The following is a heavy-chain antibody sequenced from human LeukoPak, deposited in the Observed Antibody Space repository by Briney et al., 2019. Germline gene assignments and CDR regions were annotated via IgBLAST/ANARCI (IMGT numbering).Heavy chain of an antibody. J-gene: IGHJ6*03. Sequence: ASVKVSCKVSGYTLTELSMHWVRRAPGKGLEWMGGFDPEDGETIYAQKFQGSVTMTEDTSTDTAYMELSSLRSEDTAVYYCATERGQWPNYYMDVWGKGTTVTVSS. D-gene: IGHD6-19*01. CDR1: GYTLTELS. CDR2: FDPEDGET. CDR3: ATERGQWPNYYMDV. V-gene: IGHV1-24*01.